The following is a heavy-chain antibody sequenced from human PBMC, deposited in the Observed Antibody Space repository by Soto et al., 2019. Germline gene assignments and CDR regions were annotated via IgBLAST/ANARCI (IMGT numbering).Heavy chain of an antibody. CDR2: ISAYNGNT. J-gene: IGHJ4*02. V-gene: IGHV1-18*01. CDR3: ARGTLYSSSPGNYPGNY. D-gene: IGHD6-6*01. Sequence: ASVKVSCKATGYTFTSYGISWVRQAPGQGLEWMGWISAYNGNTNYAQKLQGRVTMTTDTSTSTSYMELRSLRSDDTAVYYCARGTLYSSSPGNYPGNYWGQGTLVTVSS. CDR1: GYTFTSYG.